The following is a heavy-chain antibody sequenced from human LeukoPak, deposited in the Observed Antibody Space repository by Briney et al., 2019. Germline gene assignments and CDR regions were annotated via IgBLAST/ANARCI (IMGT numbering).Heavy chain of an antibody. CDR2: ISGSGGST. CDR3: ARDTPPRVRTINYYGSGTASGGAFDI. Sequence: GGSLRLSCAASGFTFSSYAMSWVRQAPGKGLEWVSAISGSGGSTYYADSVKGRFTISRDNSKNTLYLQMNSLRAEDTAVYYCARDTPPRVRTINYYGSGTASGGAFDIWGQGTMVTVSS. V-gene: IGHV3-23*01. J-gene: IGHJ3*02. D-gene: IGHD3-10*01. CDR1: GFTFSSYA.